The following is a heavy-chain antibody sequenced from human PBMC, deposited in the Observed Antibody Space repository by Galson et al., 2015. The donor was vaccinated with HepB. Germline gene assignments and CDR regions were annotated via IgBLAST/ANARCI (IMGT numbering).Heavy chain of an antibody. CDR2: ISGSGGST. V-gene: IGHV3-23*01. CDR1: GFTFSSYA. J-gene: IGHJ4*02. CDR3: AKGPGQWLTPIVFDY. Sequence: SLRLSCAASGFTFSSYAMSWVRQAPGKGLEWVSAISGSGGSTYYADSVKGRFTISRDNSKNTLYLQMNSLRAEDTAVYYCAKGPGQWLTPIVFDYWGQGTLVTVSS. D-gene: IGHD6-19*01.